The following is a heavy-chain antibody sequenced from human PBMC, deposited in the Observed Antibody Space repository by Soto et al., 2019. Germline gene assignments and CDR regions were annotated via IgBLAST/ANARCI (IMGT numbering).Heavy chain of an antibody. J-gene: IGHJ4*02. CDR3: ARASGSNIHFDY. V-gene: IGHV3-74*01. Sequence: EVQLVESGGGLVQPGGSLRLSCAASGLTFSSYWMHWVRQAPGKGLVWVSRINTDGSSTTSPDSVKGRFTISRDNTKNTLYLQMNSLRVEDTAVYYCARASGSNIHFDYWGQGTLVTVSS. CDR2: INTDGSST. D-gene: IGHD1-26*01. CDR1: GLTFSSYW.